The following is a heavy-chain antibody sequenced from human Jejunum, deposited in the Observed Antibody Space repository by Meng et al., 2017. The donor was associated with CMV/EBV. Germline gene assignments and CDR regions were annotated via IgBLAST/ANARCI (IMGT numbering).Heavy chain of an antibody. CDR2: IYATGTI. CDR1: GGSGSNYC. Sequence: QVQLREPGPGLVKPSATLSFSFTVSGGSGSNYCWSWIRQPAGKGLEWIGRIYATGTISYSPSLESRVTMSLDTSKNQFFLKLNSVTAADTAVYYCARTLREYSYGYDYWGQGTLVTVSS. J-gene: IGHJ4*02. V-gene: IGHV4-4*07. CDR3: ARTLREYSYGYDY. D-gene: IGHD5-18*01.